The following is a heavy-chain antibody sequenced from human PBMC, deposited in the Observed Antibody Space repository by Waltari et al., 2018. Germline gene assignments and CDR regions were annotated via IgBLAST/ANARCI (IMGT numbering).Heavy chain of an antibody. J-gene: IGHJ5*02. Sequence: QVQLVQSGAEVKKPGSSVKVSCKASGGTFSSYTISWVRQAPGQGLEWMGRIIPSLGIANYAQKFQGRVTITADKSTSTAYMELSSLRSEDTAVYYCARDVQWELLSWFDPWGQGTLVIVSS. CDR3: ARDVQWELLSWFDP. V-gene: IGHV1-69*08. CDR2: IIPSLGIA. CDR1: GGTFSSYT. D-gene: IGHD1-26*01.